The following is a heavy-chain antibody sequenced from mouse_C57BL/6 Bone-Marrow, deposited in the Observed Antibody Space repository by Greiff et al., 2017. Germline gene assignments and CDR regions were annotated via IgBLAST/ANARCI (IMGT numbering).Heavy chain of an antibody. V-gene: IGHV1-80*01. J-gene: IGHJ4*01. CDR2: IYPGDGDT. CDR3: ARIYYYGKSPMDY. Sequence: VKLMESGAELVKPGASVKISCKASGYAFSSYWMNWVKQRPGKGLEWIGQIYPGDGDTNYNGKFKGKATLTADKSSSTAYMQLSSLTSEDSAVYFCARIYYYGKSPMDYWGQGTSVTVSS. D-gene: IGHD1-1*01. CDR1: GYAFSSYW.